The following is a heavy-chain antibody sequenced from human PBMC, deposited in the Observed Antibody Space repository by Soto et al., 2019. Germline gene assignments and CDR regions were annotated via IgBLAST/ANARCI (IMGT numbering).Heavy chain of an antibody. D-gene: IGHD6-13*01. V-gene: IGHV3-23*01. Sequence: GGSLRLSCAASGFTFSSSAMSWVRQAPGKGLEWVSAISGSGGSTYYADTVKGRFTVSRDNSKNTLYLQMNSLRAEDTAVYYCAIIAAGMDVWGQGTTVTVSS. CDR3: AIIAAGMDV. CDR2: ISGSGGST. J-gene: IGHJ6*02. CDR1: GFTFSSSA.